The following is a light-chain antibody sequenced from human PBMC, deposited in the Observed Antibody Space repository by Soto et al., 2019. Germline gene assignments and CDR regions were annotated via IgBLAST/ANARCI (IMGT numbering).Light chain of an antibody. CDR2: AAS. J-gene: IGKJ2*02. CDR3: QQSYSAPRT. V-gene: IGKV1-39*01. Sequence: DIQMTQSPSSLSASVGDRVTITCRASQSISTYLNWLQKKPGKAPKLLIYAASSLQSGVPSRFSGRGSGTDFTLTTSSLQPEDFATYYCQQSYSAPRTFGQGTKLEIK. CDR1: QSISTY.